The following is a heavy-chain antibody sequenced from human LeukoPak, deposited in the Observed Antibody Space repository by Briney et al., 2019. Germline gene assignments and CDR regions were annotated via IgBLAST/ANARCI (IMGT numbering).Heavy chain of an antibody. CDR3: ARDQNVLRYFDWLPKNYYYYGMDV. D-gene: IGHD3-9*01. CDR1: GYTFTSYG. Sequence: GASVKVSCKASGYTFTSYGISWVRQAPGQGLEWMGWISAYNGNTNYAQKLQGRVTMTTDTSTSTAYMELRSLRSDDTAVYYCARDQNVLRYFDWLPKNYYYYGMDVWGQGTTVTVSS. CDR2: ISAYNGNT. V-gene: IGHV1-18*01. J-gene: IGHJ6*02.